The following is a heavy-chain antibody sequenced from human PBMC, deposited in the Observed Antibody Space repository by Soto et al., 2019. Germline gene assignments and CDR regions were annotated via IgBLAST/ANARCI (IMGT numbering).Heavy chain of an antibody. J-gene: IGHJ4*02. Sequence: PGGSLRLSCAASGFTFSSYSMNWVRQAPGKGLEWVSSISSSSSYIYYADTVKGRFTISRDNAKNSLYLQMNSLRAEDTAVYYCARDQLGDYGSGSYYAVDYWGQGTLVTVSS. V-gene: IGHV3-21*01. CDR1: GFTFSSYS. CDR2: ISSSSSYI. D-gene: IGHD3-10*01. CDR3: ARDQLGDYGSGSYYAVDY.